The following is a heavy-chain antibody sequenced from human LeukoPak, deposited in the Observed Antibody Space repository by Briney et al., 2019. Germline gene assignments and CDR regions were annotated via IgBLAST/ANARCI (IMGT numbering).Heavy chain of an antibody. Sequence: PGGSLRLSCAASGFTFSSYSMNWVRQAPGKGLEWVSYISSSSSTIYYADSVKGRFTISRDNAKNSLYLQMNSLRAEDTAVYYCATDQGRGYSSSWYANYFDYWGQGTLVTVSS. D-gene: IGHD6-13*01. CDR1: GFTFSSYS. CDR3: ATDQGRGYSSSWYANYFDY. J-gene: IGHJ4*02. CDR2: ISSSSSTI. V-gene: IGHV3-48*04.